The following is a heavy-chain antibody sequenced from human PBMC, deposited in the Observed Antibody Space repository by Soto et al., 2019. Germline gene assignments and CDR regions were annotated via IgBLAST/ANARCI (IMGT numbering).Heavy chain of an antibody. V-gene: IGHV1-8*01. D-gene: IGHD3-10*01. CDR2: MNPNSGNT. J-gene: IGHJ6*03. CDR3: ARVGSLSYNWRFYYYYMDV. Sequence: GASVKVSCKASGYTFTSYDINWVRQATGQGLEWMGWMNPNSGNTGYAQKFQGRVTMTRNTSISTAYMELSSLRSEDTAVYYCARVGSLSYNWRFYYYYMDVRGKGTTDTGSS. CDR1: GYTFTSYD.